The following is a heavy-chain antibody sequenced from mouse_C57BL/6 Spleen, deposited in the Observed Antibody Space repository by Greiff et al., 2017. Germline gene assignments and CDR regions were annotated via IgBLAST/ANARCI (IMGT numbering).Heavy chain of an antibody. Sequence: VQLQQSGPGLVAPSQSLSITCTVSGFSLTSYGVHWVRQPPGKGLEWLVVIWSDGSTTYNSALKSRLSISKDNSKSQVFLKMNSLQTDDTAMYYCARHGHSNYAMDYWGQGTSVTVSS. V-gene: IGHV2-6-1*01. CDR3: ARHGHSNYAMDY. J-gene: IGHJ4*01. CDR2: IWSDGST. D-gene: IGHD2-5*01. CDR1: GFSLTSYG.